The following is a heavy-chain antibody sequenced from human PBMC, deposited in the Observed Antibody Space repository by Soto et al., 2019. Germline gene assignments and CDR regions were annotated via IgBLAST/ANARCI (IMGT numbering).Heavy chain of an antibody. CDR1: GGSISGYY. CDR2: IYYSGST. D-gene: IGHD5-18*01. CDR3: AKKVYSYGYYFDY. V-gene: IGHV4-59*01. J-gene: IGHJ4*02. Sequence: SETLSLTCTVSGGSISGYYWSWIRQPPGKGLEWIGYIYYSGSTNYNPSLKSRVTISVDTSKNQFSLKLSSVTAADTAVYYCAKKVYSYGYYFDYWGQGTLVTVSS.